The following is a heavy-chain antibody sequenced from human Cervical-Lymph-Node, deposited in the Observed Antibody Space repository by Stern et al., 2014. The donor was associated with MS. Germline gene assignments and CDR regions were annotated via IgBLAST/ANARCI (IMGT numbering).Heavy chain of an antibody. CDR3: ARDYEDTSMLFDH. CDR2: ISYDGNHK. J-gene: IGHJ4*02. D-gene: IGHD2-8*01. CDR1: GFTFSSYG. Sequence: VQLVESGGAAVQPGRSLRLSCAASGFTFSSYGMHWVRQAPGKGLEWVTVISYDGNHKYYAASVKGRFTISRDKSKNTLHLQMNSVTPDDTAIYYCARDYEDTSMLFDHWGQGTLVTVSS. V-gene: IGHV3-30*03.